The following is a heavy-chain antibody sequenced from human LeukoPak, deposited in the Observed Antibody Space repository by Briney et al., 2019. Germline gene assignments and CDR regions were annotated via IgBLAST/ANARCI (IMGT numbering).Heavy chain of an antibody. Sequence: PGGSLRLSCAASGFTFSSYSMNWVRQAPGKGLEWVSYISSSSSTIYYADSVKGRFTISRDNAKNSLYLQMSSLRAEDTAVYYCAREGRVLWFGELSYYYYYMDVWGKGTTVTVSS. D-gene: IGHD3-10*01. CDR1: GFTFSSYS. CDR3: AREGRVLWFGELSYYYYYMDV. V-gene: IGHV3-48*01. J-gene: IGHJ6*03. CDR2: ISSSSSTI.